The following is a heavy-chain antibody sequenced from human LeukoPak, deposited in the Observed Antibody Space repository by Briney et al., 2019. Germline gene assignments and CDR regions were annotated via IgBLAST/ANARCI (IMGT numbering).Heavy chain of an antibody. D-gene: IGHD1-26*01. Sequence: GESLKISCKGSGYSFTSYWIGWVRQMPGKGLEWMGIMHPGDSHSRYNPSFQGPITMSGDKSINTTYLQWNSLKASDTAMYYCARLAVGATQYSDGMDVWGQGTTVTVSS. CDR3: ARLAVGATQYSDGMDV. J-gene: IGHJ6*02. CDR1: GYSFTSYW. V-gene: IGHV5-51*01. CDR2: MHPGDSHS.